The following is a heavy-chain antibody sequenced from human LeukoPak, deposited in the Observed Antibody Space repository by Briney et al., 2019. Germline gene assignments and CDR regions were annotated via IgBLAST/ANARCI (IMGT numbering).Heavy chain of an antibody. CDR2: LNWNGGTT. D-gene: IGHD3-3*01. V-gene: IGHV3-20*04. CDR1: GFTFDDHG. J-gene: IGHJ4*02. Sequence: GGSLRLSCAASGFTFDDHGMSWVRQAPGKGLEWVSGLNWNGGTTGYADSVKGRFTISRDNAKNSLYLQMNSLRAEDTAVYYCARGRNTDFWSGYYTNYCDYWGQGTLVTVSS. CDR3: ARGRNTDFWSGYYTNYCDY.